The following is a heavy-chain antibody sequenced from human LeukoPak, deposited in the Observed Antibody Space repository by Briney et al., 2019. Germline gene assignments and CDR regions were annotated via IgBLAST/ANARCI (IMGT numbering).Heavy chain of an antibody. J-gene: IGHJ3*02. CDR2: ISYSGRT. CDR1: GGSVSSSSYY. Sequence: SETLSLTCTVSGGSVSSSSYYWGWNRQPPGKGLEWIGSISYSGRTYYKPSLTSRVTISVDTSKNQFSLRLSSVTAADTAVYYCAKYGGNSGGAFDIWGQGTMVTVSS. D-gene: IGHD4-23*01. CDR3: AKYGGNSGGAFDI. V-gene: IGHV4-39*01.